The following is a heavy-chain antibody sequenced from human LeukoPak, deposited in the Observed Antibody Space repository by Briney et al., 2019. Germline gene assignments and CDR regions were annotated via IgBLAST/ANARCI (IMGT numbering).Heavy chain of an antibody. V-gene: IGHV4-59*08. CDR2: IYYSGIT. Sequence: SETLSLTCTVSGASISSYHWSWFRQPPGKGLEWIGYIYYSGITNYNPSLKSRVTMSVDTSKNQFSLRLSSVTAADTAVYYCAGLLSGTTLDYWGQGTLVTVSS. CDR1: GASISSYH. D-gene: IGHD4-17*01. J-gene: IGHJ4*02. CDR3: AGLLSGTTLDY.